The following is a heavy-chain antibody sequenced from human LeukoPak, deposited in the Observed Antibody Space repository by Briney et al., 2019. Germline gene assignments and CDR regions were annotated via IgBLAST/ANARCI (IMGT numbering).Heavy chain of an antibody. Sequence: ASVKVSCKASGYTFTSYGISWVRQAPGQGLEWTGWISAYNGNTNYAQKLQGRVTMTTDTSTSTAYMELRSLRSDDTAVYYCARDLGGYSSSSPPGYWGQGTLVTVSS. V-gene: IGHV1-18*01. CDR2: ISAYNGNT. D-gene: IGHD6-6*01. CDR1: GYTFTSYG. CDR3: ARDLGGYSSSSPPGY. J-gene: IGHJ4*02.